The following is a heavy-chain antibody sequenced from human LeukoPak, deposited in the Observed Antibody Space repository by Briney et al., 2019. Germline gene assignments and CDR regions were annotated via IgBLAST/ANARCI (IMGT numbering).Heavy chain of an antibody. J-gene: IGHJ4*02. Sequence: GGSLRLSCAASGFSFSDYYMSWIRQTPEEGLEWLSYISSSSDYKNYADSLKGRFTISRDNAKNTLYLQMNSLRAEDTAVYYCARGGYGDSNVDYWGQGTLVTVSS. CDR2: ISSSSDYK. V-gene: IGHV3-11*06. CDR3: ARGGYGDSNVDY. CDR1: GFSFSDYY. D-gene: IGHD4-17*01.